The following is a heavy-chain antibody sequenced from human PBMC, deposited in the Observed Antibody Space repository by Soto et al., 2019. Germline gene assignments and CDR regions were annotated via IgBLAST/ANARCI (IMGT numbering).Heavy chain of an antibody. CDR1: GYTFNTYY. CDR2: INTSGGPT. J-gene: IGHJ5*02. CDR3: ALGRTAASSWLDP. Sequence: QDQLVQSGTEVKKPGDSVRVSGKAVGYTFNTYYVHWVRQAPGQGLEWMGIINTSGGPTSYEKRSQSRVTMISATSTSTVYMELISLTSDEAAVYFCALGRTAASSWLDPWGQGTLVSVSS. D-gene: IGHD2-2*01. V-gene: IGHV1-46*02.